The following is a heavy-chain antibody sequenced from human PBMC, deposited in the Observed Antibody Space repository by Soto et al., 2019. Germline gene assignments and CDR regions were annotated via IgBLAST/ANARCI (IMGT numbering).Heavy chain of an antibody. CDR1: GGSFSCFC. CDR2: INDSGTT. Sequence: SATRSRTCAIYGGSFSCFCWSGIRQPPGKGLEWIGEINDSGTTNYNPSLKSRVTISADTSKTHFSLRLTSVTAADTAVYYCARETSQNVYSHYGMDVWGQGTTVTVSS. CDR3: ARETSQNVYSHYGMDV. V-gene: IGHV4-34*01. J-gene: IGHJ6*02.